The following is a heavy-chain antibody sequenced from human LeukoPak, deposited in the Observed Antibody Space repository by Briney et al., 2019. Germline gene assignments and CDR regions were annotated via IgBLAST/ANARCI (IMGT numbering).Heavy chain of an antibody. Sequence: GGSLRFSCAASGFTFSDYYMSWIRQAPGKGLEWVSVKGRFTISRDNAKNSLYLQMNSLRAEDTAVYCCARGFRFPDVWGKGTTVTVSS. CDR3: ARGFRFPDV. D-gene: IGHD2-21*01. J-gene: IGHJ6*04. CDR1: GFTFSDYY. V-gene: IGHV3-11*04.